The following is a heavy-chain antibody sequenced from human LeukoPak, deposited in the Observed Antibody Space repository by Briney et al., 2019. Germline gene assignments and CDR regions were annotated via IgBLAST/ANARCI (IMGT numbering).Heavy chain of an antibody. V-gene: IGHV4-59*01. CDR2: IYYSGTT. CDR3: AREDPQTTVPEGMDV. CDR1: GGSISYYY. Sequence: SETLSLTCTVSGGSISYYYWSWIRQSPGKGLEWIGYIYYSGTTNYNPSLKSRVTISVDTSKNQFSLQLRSVTAAGTAVYYCAREDPQTTVPEGMDVWGQGTTVTVSS. J-gene: IGHJ6*02. D-gene: IGHD4-17*01.